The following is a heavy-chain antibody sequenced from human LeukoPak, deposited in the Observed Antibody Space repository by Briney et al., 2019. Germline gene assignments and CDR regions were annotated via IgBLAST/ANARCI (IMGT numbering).Heavy chain of an antibody. Sequence: GGSLRLSCAASGFTFSDYYMSWIRQAPGKGLEWVSYISSSGSTIYYADSVKGRSTISRDNAKNSLYLQMNSLRAEDTALYYCAKGMAAAAGSVYNWFDPWGQGTLVTVSS. CDR2: ISSSGSTI. J-gene: IGHJ5*02. CDR1: GFTFSDYY. D-gene: IGHD6-13*01. CDR3: AKGMAAAAGSVYNWFDP. V-gene: IGHV3-11*01.